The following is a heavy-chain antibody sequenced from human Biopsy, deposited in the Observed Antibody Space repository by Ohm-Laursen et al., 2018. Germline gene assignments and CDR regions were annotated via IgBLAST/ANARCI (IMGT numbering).Heavy chain of an antibody. CDR2: IYYTGST. D-gene: IGHD1-26*01. CDR3: ARHAPSYSGSYWRYFDL. CDR1: GGSISSYY. Sequence: GTLSLTCAVSGGSISSYYWSWIRQPPGRGLEWIGYIYYTGSTNYNPSLMSRVTISVDTSMNHLSLRLTSVTAADTAVYYCARHAPSYSGSYWRYFDLWGRGTLVTVSS. V-gene: IGHV4-59*08. J-gene: IGHJ2*01.